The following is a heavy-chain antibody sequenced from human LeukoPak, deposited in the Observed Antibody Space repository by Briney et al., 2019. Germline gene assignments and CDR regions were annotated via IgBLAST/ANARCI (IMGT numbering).Heavy chain of an antibody. V-gene: IGHV3-7*01. CDR2: IKQDGSEK. CDR1: GFSVIDYG. Sequence: PGGSLRLSCAASGFSVIDYGMTWVRQAPGRGLEWVANIKQDGSEKTYVDSVKGRFTTSIDNAKNSLYLQMNSLRVEDTAMYYCVRDVGTDFYHPGAQGTLVTVFS. CDR3: VRDVGTDFYHP. D-gene: IGHD1-1*01. J-gene: IGHJ1*01.